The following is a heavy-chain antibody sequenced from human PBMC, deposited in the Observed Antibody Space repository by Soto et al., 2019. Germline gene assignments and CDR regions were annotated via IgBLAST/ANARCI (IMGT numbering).Heavy chain of an antibody. D-gene: IGHD3-3*01. CDR3: EKDADVIFGAVNYLHY. J-gene: IGHJ4*02. V-gene: IGHV3-23*01. Sequence: EVQLLESGGGLVQPGGSLRLSCAASGFTFSSYAMSWVRQAPGKGLEWVSAINAGSGGTYYADSVKGRFAISRDNSKNSLFLQMNSLRAEDTAVYYCEKDADVIFGAVNYLHYWGQGTLVTVSS. CDR2: INAGSGGT. CDR1: GFTFSSYA.